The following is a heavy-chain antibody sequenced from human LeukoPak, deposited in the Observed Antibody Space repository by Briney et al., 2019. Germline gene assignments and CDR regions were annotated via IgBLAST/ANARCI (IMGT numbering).Heavy chain of an antibody. CDR3: AWENRDGYNKDY. V-gene: IGHV1-18*01. CDR1: GYTLTSYG. CDR2: LSAYNGNT. Sequence: ASVKVSCKASGYTLTSYGISWVPQAPGQGLEWMGWLSAYNGNTNYAQKLQGRVTMTTDTSTSTAYMELRSLRSDDTAVYYCAWENRDGYNKDYWGQGTLVTVSS. D-gene: IGHD5-24*01. J-gene: IGHJ4*02.